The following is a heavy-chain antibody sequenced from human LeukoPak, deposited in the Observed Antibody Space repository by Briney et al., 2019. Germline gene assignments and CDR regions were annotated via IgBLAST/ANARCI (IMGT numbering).Heavy chain of an antibody. CDR2: IYYSGST. CDR1: GGSINSYY. D-gene: IGHD6-13*01. CDR3: ASSGSFRQQLVK. V-gene: IGHV4-59*01. Sequence: SETLSLTCTVSGGSINSYYWSWIRQPPGKGLEWIGYIYYSGSTNYNPSLKSRVTISVDTSKNQFSLKLSSVTAAGTAVYYCASSGSFRQQLVKWGQGTLVTVSS. J-gene: IGHJ4*02.